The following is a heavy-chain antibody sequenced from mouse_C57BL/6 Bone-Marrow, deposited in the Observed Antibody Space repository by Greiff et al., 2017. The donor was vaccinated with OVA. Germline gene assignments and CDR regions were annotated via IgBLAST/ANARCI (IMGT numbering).Heavy chain of an antibody. J-gene: IGHJ2*01. Sequence: EVQLQQSGPELVKPGASVKIPCKASGYTFTDYNMDWVKQSHGKSLEWIGDIHPNNGGTIYNQKFKGKATLTVDKSSSTAYMELRSLTSEDTAVDYCARARWLLYFDYWGQGTTLTVSS. CDR3: ARARWLLYFDY. CDR2: IHPNNGGT. V-gene: IGHV1-18*01. D-gene: IGHD2-3*01. CDR1: GYTFTDYN.